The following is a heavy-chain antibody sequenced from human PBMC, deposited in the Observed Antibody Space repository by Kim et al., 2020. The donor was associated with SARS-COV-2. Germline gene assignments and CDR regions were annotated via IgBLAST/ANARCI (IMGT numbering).Heavy chain of an antibody. V-gene: IGHV4-34*01. CDR2: INRSGST. CDR1: GGSFSGYY. Sequence: SETLSLTCAVYGGSFSGYYWSWIRQPPGKGLEWIGEINRSGSTNYNPSLKSRVTISVDTSKNQFSLKLSSVTAADTAVYYCASVPKDCSSTSCYYYGMDVWGQGTTVTVSS. D-gene: IGHD2-2*01. J-gene: IGHJ6*02. CDR3: ASVPKDCSSTSCYYYGMDV.